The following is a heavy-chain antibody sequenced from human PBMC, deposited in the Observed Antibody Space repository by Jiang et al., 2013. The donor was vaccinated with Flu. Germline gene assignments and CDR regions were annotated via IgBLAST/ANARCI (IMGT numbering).Heavy chain of an antibody. J-gene: IGHJ4*02. D-gene: IGHD4-23*01. CDR1: GYVFTSYG. V-gene: IGHV1-18*01. Sequence: EVKTPGASVKVSCKASGYVFTSYGIIWVRQSPGQGLEWMGWINNNKDSTNYAQKFQDRVTMTADTSTNTAYMELRSLTSDDTAVYYCAREVVTPDYWGQGTLVTVSS. CDR2: INNNKDST. CDR3: AREVVTPDY.